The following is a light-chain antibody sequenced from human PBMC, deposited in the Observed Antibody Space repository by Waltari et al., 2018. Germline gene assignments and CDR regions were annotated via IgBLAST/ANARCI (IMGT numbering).Light chain of an antibody. CDR3: SSYAGGSTLGV. J-gene: IGLJ3*02. Sequence: QSALPQPPSASGSPGQSVTLSCTGTSSDVGGYEYVSWYQHHPGKAPKLMIYEVSKRPSGVPDRFSGSKSGNTASLTVSGLQAEDEGDYYCSSYAGGSTLGVFGGGTKLTVL. V-gene: IGLV2-8*01. CDR1: SSDVGGYEY. CDR2: EVS.